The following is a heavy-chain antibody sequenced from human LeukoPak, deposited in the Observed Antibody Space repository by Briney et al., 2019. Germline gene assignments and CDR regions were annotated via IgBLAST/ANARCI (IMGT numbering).Heavy chain of an antibody. J-gene: IGHJ4*02. CDR1: GGSINSYD. D-gene: IGHD4-17*01. CDR3: ARHGDHDYGDPASNY. CDR2: IHERGGI. V-gene: IGHV4-59*08. Sequence: PSETLSLTCTVAGGSINSYDWGWGRQPAGKGREWGGYIHERGGITYYNPSLKSRVTISLDRTKNQCCLKLSSVTAADTAVFYCARHGDHDYGDPASNYWGQGTLVTVSS.